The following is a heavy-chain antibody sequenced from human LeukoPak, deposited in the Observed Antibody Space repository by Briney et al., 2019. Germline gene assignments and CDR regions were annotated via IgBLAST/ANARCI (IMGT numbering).Heavy chain of an antibody. CDR1: GDSVSSNSAA. D-gene: IGHD3-9*01. CDR2: TYYRSKWYN. V-gene: IGHV6-1*01. Sequence: SQTLSLTCAISGDSVSSNSAAWNWIRQSPPRGLEWLGRTYYRSKWYNDYAVSVKRRITINPDTSKNQFSLKLSSVTAADTAVYYCARTKLRYFDYWGQGTLVTVSS. J-gene: IGHJ4*02. CDR3: ARTKLRYFDY.